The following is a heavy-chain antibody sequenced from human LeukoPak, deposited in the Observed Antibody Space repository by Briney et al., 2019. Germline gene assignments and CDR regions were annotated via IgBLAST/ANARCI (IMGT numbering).Heavy chain of an antibody. CDR3: ARDRSRGSSWYPDSYYYYGMDV. Sequence: PSETLSLTCSVSGGSISSYYWSWIRQPPGKGLEWIGYIYYSGSTNYNPSLKSRVTISVDTSKNQFSLKLSSVTAAGTAVYYCARDRSRGSSWYPDSYYYYGMDVWGKGTTVTVSS. V-gene: IGHV4-59*01. CDR2: IYYSGST. J-gene: IGHJ6*04. D-gene: IGHD6-13*01. CDR1: GGSISSYY.